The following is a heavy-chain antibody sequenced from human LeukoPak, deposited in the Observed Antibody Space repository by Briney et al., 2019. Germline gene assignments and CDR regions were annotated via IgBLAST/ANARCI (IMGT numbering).Heavy chain of an antibody. CDR2: IYSGGST. CDR3: AKDRRGYSGYDATWAFDI. Sequence: GGSLRLSCAASGFTVSSNYMSWVRQAPGKGLEWVSVIYSGGSTYYADSVKGRFTISRDNSKNTLYLQMNSLRAEDTAVYYCAKDRRGYSGYDATWAFDIWGQGTMVTVSS. J-gene: IGHJ3*02. D-gene: IGHD5-12*01. V-gene: IGHV3-53*01. CDR1: GFTVSSNY.